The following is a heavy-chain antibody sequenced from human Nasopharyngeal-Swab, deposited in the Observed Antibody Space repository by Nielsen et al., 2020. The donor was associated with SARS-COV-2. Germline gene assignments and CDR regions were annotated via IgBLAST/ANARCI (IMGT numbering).Heavy chain of an antibody. D-gene: IGHD3-3*01. V-gene: IGHV4-31*03. CDR3: ARAPRITIFGVVGWFDP. CDR2: IYYSGST. J-gene: IGHJ5*02. Sequence: SETLSLTCTVSGGSISSGGYYWSWIRQHPGKGLEWIGYIYYSGSTYYNPSLKSRVTISVDTSKNQFSLKLSSVTAADTAVYYCARAPRITIFGVVGWFDPWGQGTLITVSS. CDR1: GGSISSGGYY.